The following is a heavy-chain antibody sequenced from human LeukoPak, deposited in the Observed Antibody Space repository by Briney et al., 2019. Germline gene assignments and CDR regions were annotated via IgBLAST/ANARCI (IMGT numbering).Heavy chain of an antibody. V-gene: IGHV4-59*01. CDR1: GGSISSYY. J-gene: IGHJ4*02. D-gene: IGHD2-2*01. Sequence: PSETLSLTCTVSGGSISSYYWSWIRQPPGKGLEWIGYIYYSGSTNYNLSLKSRVTISIDTSKNQFSLKLSSVTAADTAVYYCARAPPGYCSSTSCPPDPFDYWGQGTLVTVSS. CDR3: ARAPPGYCSSTSCPPDPFDY. CDR2: IYYSGST.